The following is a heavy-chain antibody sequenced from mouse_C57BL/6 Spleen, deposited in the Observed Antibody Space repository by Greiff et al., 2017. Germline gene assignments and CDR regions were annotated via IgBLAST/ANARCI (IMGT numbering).Heavy chain of an antibody. Sequence: QVQLQQPGAELVRPGTSVKLSCKASGYTFTSYWMNWVKQRPGQGLEWIGVIDPSDSYTNYNQKFKGKATLTVDTSSSTAYMQLSSLTSEDSAFYYSARSLWDIYSLDYWGQGTSVTVSS. V-gene: IGHV1-59*01. CDR1: GYTFTSYW. CDR3: ARSLWDIYSLDY. D-gene: IGHD3-3*01. J-gene: IGHJ4*01. CDR2: IDPSDSYT.